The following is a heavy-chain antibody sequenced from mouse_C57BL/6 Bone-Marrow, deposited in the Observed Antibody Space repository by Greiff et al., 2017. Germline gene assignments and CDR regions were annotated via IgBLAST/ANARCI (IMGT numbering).Heavy chain of an antibody. CDR2: IYPYNGVS. J-gene: IGHJ1*03. Sequence: EVKLMESGPELVKPGASVKISCKASGYSFNGYYMHWVKQSHGNILDWIGYIYPYNGVSSYNQKFKGKATLTVDKSSSTAYMELRSLTSEDSAVYYCARLSPCWYFDVWGTGTTVTVSS. CDR3: ARLSPCWYFDV. V-gene: IGHV1-31*01. CDR1: GYSFNGYY.